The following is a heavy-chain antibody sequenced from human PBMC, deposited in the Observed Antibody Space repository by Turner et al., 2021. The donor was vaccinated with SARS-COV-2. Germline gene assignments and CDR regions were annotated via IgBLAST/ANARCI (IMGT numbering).Heavy chain of an antibody. J-gene: IGHJ6*02. V-gene: IGHV3-21*01. CDR2: ISSSSTYI. CDR3: ARYRRDYDFWSGAYGMGGMDV. CDR1: GSSFSPYS. Sequence: QLVESGGGLARPGGSLRLCCAASGSSFSPYSMNCVRQAPGKGLEWVSYISSSSTYIYYADSVKGRFTISRDNAKNSLYLQMNSLRAEDTAVYYCARYRRDYDFWSGAYGMGGMDVWGQGTTVTVSS. D-gene: IGHD3-3*01.